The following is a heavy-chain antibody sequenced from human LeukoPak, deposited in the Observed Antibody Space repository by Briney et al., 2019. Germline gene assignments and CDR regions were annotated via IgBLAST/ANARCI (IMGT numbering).Heavy chain of an antibody. V-gene: IGHV3-23*01. CDR1: GFTFSSYA. Sequence: GGSLRLFCAASGFTFSSYAMSWGRQAPGKGLEWVSTITGSGGNTHYADSVKVRFTISRDNSQHTLYLQMNSLRAEDTAVYYCAKSIVGAIAFDYWGQGTLVTVSS. D-gene: IGHD1-26*01. CDR2: ITGSGGNT. CDR3: AKSIVGAIAFDY. J-gene: IGHJ4*02.